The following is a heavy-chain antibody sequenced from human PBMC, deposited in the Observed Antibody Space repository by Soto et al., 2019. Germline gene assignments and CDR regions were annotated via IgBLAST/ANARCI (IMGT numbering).Heavy chain of an antibody. CDR2: IYYSWST. Sequence: PSETLSLTCTVSGGSISSSSYYWGWIRQPPGKGLEWIGSIYYSWSTYYNPSLKSRVTISVDTSKNQFSLKLSAVTAADTAVYYCARRVGDYVHYYYGMDVWGQGNTVTVSS. CDR3: ARRVGDYVHYYYGMDV. V-gene: IGHV4-39*01. CDR1: GGSISSSSYY. D-gene: IGHD4-17*01. J-gene: IGHJ6*02.